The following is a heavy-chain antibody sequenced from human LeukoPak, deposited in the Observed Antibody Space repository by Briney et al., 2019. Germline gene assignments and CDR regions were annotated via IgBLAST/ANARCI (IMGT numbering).Heavy chain of an antibody. CDR2: IYSDGTT. CDR3: ARDPGYNYGFDY. Sequence: GGSLRLSCAASGFTFSSYAMNWVRQAPGKGLEWVSIIYSDGTTYYADSVKGRFTISRDNSKNSLYLQMNSLRAEDTAVYYCARDPGYNYGFDYWGQGTLVTVSS. D-gene: IGHD5-18*01. V-gene: IGHV3-66*01. J-gene: IGHJ4*02. CDR1: GFTFSSYA.